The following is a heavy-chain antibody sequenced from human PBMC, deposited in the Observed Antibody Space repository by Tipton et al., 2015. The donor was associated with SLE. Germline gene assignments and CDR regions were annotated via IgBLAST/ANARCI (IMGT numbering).Heavy chain of an antibody. D-gene: IGHD1-26*01. CDR3: ARYGTYDGSRYFQH. V-gene: IGHV4-59*11. CDR2: IYYSGST. J-gene: IGHJ1*01. Sequence: TLSLTCTVSGGSTSSHYWSWIRQPPGKGLEWIGYIYYSGSTNYNPSLKSRVTISVDTSKNQFSLKLSSVTAADTAVYYCARYGTYDGSRYFQHWGQGTLVTVSS. CDR1: GGSTSSHY.